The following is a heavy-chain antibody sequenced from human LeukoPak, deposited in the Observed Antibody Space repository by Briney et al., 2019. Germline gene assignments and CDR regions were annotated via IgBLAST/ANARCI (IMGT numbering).Heavy chain of an antibody. CDR2: VIPIFGRA. CDR1: GGTFSSYA. CDR3: ASRVTAGPYFDY. V-gene: IGHV1-69*05. Sequence: SVKVSCKASGGTFSSYAISWVRQAPGQGLEWMGGVIPIFGRANYAQKFQGRVTITTDESTSTAYMELSSLRSEDTAVYYCASRVTAGPYFDYWGQGTLVTVSS. J-gene: IGHJ4*02. D-gene: IGHD2-21*02.